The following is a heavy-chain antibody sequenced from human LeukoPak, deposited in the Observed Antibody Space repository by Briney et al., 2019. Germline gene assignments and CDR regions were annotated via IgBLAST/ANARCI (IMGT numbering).Heavy chain of an antibody. J-gene: IGHJ6*02. D-gene: IGHD6-13*01. CDR2: ISSSSSYI. CDR1: GFTFSSYS. Sequence: GGSLRLSCAASGFTFSSYSMNWVRQAPGKGLEWVSSISSSSSYIYYADSVKGRFTISRDNSKNTLYLQMNSLRAEDTAVYYCAKDTIAAAGIYYYYYYGTDVWGQGTTVTVSS. CDR3: AKDTIAAAGIYYYYYYGTDV. V-gene: IGHV3-21*01.